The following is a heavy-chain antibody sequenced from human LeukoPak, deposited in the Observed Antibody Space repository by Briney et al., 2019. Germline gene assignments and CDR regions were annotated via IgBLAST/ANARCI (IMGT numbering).Heavy chain of an antibody. CDR2: IYYSGST. J-gene: IGHJ4*02. CDR3: ARTAGRNAGVDY. CDR1: GGSISSGGYY. D-gene: IGHD6-13*01. V-gene: IGHV4-31*03. Sequence: SQTLSLTCTVSGGSISSGGYYWSWIRQHPGKGLEWIGYIYYSGSTYYNPSLKSRVTISVDTSKNQFSLKLSSVTAADTAVYYCARTAGRNAGVDYWGQGTLVTVSS.